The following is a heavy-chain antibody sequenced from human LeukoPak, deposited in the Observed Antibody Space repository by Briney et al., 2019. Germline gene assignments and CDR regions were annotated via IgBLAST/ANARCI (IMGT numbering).Heavy chain of an antibody. D-gene: IGHD4-17*01. J-gene: IGHJ3*02. CDR1: GFTFDDYG. CDR2: INWNGGST. CDR3: AGRDYGDYGDSFDI. Sequence: GGSLRLSCAASGFTFDDYGMSWVRQAPGKGLEWVSGINWNGGSTGYADSVKGRFTISRDNAKNSLYLQMNSLRDDDTALYYCAGRDYGDYGDSFDIWGQGTMVTVSS. V-gene: IGHV3-20*04.